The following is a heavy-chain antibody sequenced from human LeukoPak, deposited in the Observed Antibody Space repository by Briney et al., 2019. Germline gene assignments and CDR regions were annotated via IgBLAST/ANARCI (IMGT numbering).Heavy chain of an antibody. CDR3: TRGQLWLRGEGSGLDY. J-gene: IGHJ4*02. CDR2: IRSEPYGGTT. CDR1: GFTFGDYA. V-gene: IGHV3-49*04. D-gene: IGHD5-18*01. Sequence: PGGSLRLFCKASGFTFGDYAMSWARHAPGKGLEGVGFIRSEPYGGTTEYAASVKGRFTISRDDSKTIAYLQMNSLKTEDTAVYYCTRGQLWLRGEGSGLDYWGQGTLVTVSS.